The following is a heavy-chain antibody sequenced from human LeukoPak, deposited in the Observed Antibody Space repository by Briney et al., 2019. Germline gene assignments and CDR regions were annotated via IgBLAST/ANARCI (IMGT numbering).Heavy chain of an antibody. CDR1: GFTFSSYA. J-gene: IGHJ4*02. V-gene: IGHV3-23*01. Sequence: GASLRLSCAASGFTFSSYAMSWVHQAPGKGLEWVSAISGSGGSTYYADSVKGRFTISRDNAKNSLYLQMNSLRAEDTAVYYCARDGWLVDYWGQGTLVTVSS. D-gene: IGHD6-19*01. CDR3: ARDGWLVDY. CDR2: ISGSGGST.